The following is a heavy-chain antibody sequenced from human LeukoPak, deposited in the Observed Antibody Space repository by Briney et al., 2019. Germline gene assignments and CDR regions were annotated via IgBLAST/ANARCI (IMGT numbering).Heavy chain of an antibody. V-gene: IGHV1-18*01. D-gene: IGHD3-10*01. CDR3: ARASILFGEYYFDY. CDR2: ISAYNGNT. Sequence: ASVKVSCKASGYTFTSYGISWVRQAPGQGREWMGWISAYNGNTNYAQKLQGRVTMTTDTSTSTAYMELRSLRSDDTAVYYCARASILFGEYYFDYWGQGTLVTVSS. CDR1: GYTFTSYG. J-gene: IGHJ4*02.